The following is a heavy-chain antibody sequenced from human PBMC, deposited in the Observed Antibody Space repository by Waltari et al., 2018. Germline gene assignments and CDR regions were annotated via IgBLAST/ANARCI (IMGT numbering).Heavy chain of an antibody. CDR1: GCSLSSHS. CDR3: ASVPISSGYYYFDY. J-gene: IGHJ4*02. CDR2: IYYSGST. Sequence: QLQLQESGPGLVKPSEPLSLTCTVSGCSLSSHSSPWIRQPPGKGLEWIGYIYYSGSTNYNPSLKSRVTISVDTSKNQFSLKLSSVTAADTAVYYCASVPISSGYYYFDYWGQGTLVTVSS. V-gene: IGHV4-59*11. D-gene: IGHD3-22*01.